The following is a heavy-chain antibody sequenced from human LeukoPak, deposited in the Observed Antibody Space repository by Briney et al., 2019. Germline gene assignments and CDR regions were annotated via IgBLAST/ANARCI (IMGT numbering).Heavy chain of an antibody. Sequence: ETLSLTCTVSGGSISSYYWSWIRQPPGKGLEWIGYIYYSGSTNYNPSLKSRVTISVDTSKNQFSLKLSSVTAADTAVYYCARCSSTRSYYYMDVWGKGTTVTISS. CDR2: IYYSGST. D-gene: IGHD2-2*01. CDR3: ARCSSTRSYYYMDV. V-gene: IGHV4-59*01. J-gene: IGHJ6*03. CDR1: GGSISSYY.